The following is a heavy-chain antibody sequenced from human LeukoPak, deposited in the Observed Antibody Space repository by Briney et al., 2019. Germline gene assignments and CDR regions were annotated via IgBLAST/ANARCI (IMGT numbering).Heavy chain of an antibody. Sequence: QPGGSLRLSCAASGFTFSSYGMHWVRQAPGKGLEWVAVISYDGSNKYYADSVKGRFTISRDNSKNTLYLQMNSLRAEDTAVYYCAKAQATDIVVVVAAIREDAFDIWGQGTMVTVSS. D-gene: IGHD2-15*01. V-gene: IGHV3-30*18. CDR1: GFTFSSYG. CDR3: AKAQATDIVVVVAAIREDAFDI. J-gene: IGHJ3*02. CDR2: ISYDGSNK.